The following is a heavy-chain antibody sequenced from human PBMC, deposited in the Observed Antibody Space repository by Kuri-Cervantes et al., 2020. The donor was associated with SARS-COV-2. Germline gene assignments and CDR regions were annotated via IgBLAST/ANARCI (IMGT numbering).Heavy chain of an antibody. CDR3: TRSDFWSGYYSDY. D-gene: IGHD3-3*01. CDR1: GSTFGDYA. Sequence: GESLKISCTASGSTFGDYAMSWVRQAPGKGLEWVGFIRSKAYGGTTEYAASVKGRFTISRDDSKSIAYLQMNSLKTEDTAVYYCTRSDFWSGYYSDYWGQGTLVTVSS. J-gene: IGHJ4*02. V-gene: IGHV3-49*04. CDR2: IRSKAYGGTT.